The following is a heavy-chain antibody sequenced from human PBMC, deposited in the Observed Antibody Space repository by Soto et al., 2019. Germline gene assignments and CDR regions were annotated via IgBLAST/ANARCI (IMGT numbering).Heavy chain of an antibody. Sequence: SETLSLTCTVSGGSISSGGYYWSWIRQHPGKGLEWIGYIHYSGSTYYNPSLKSRVTISVDTSKNQFSLKLSSVTAADTAVYYCARAGVATIYPGNNWFDPWGQGTLVTVSS. V-gene: IGHV4-31*03. CDR2: IHYSGST. J-gene: IGHJ5*02. D-gene: IGHD5-12*01. CDR1: GGSISSGGYY. CDR3: ARAGVATIYPGNNWFDP.